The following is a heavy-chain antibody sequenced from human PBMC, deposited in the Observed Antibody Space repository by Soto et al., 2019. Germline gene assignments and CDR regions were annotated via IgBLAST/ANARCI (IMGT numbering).Heavy chain of an antibody. Sequence: QVQLVESGGGVVQPGRSLRLSCAVSGFTFSSHAMHWVRQAPGKGLEWVTLISSDGSNKYYADSVKGRFTTSRDNSKNTMYLQMNSLGVEATVVYYGARDDEGGSDCDLGYWGPGALVTVSS. D-gene: IGHD1-26*01. CDR3: ARDDEGGSDCDLGY. CDR1: GFTFSSHA. V-gene: IGHV3-30-3*01. CDR2: ISSDGSNK. J-gene: IGHJ4*02.